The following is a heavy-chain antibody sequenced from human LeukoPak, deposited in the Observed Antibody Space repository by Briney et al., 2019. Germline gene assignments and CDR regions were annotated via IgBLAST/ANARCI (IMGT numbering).Heavy chain of an antibody. CDR2: IYYSGST. V-gene: IGHV4-39*01. Sequence: PSETLSLTCTVSGGSISSSSYYWGWIRQPPGKGLERIGSIYYSGSTYYNPSLKSRVTISVDTSKNQFSLKLSSVTAADTAVYYCARQGNNYDILTGYYMTRGNKHDYWGQGTLVTVSS. D-gene: IGHD3-9*01. CDR3: ARQGNNYDILTGYYMTRGNKHDY. J-gene: IGHJ4*02. CDR1: GGSISSSSYY.